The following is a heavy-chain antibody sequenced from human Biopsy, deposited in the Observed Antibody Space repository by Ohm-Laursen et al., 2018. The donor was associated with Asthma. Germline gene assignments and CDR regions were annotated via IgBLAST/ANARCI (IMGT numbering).Heavy chain of an antibody. Sequence: RSLRLSCSASGFVFRSHAMHWVRQAPGKGLEWVAVVSYDGGVAHYADSMKGRFTISGDNAKSTLYLQMNRLRTDDTAVYYCAKRRGYSDLTDFDHWGQGTLVTVSS. D-gene: IGHD3-3*01. J-gene: IGHJ4*02. V-gene: IGHV3-30*18. CDR3: AKRRGYSDLTDFDH. CDR2: VSYDGGVA. CDR1: GFVFRSHA.